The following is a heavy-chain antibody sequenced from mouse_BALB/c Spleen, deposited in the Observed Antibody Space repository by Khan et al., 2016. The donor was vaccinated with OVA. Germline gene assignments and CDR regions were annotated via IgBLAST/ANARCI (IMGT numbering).Heavy chain of an antibody. CDR2: INPYSDDT. Sequence: EVKLMESGPELVKPGASVKMSCKASGYTFTSYVMHWVKQKPGQGLEWIGYINPYSDDTKYNEKFKGKATLTSDKSSSTAYMELSSLTSEDSAVYYCARSTYYGNPYAMDYWGQGTSVTVSS. V-gene: IGHV1S136*01. CDR1: GYTFTSYV. D-gene: IGHD2-10*01. CDR3: ARSTYYGNPYAMDY. J-gene: IGHJ4*01.